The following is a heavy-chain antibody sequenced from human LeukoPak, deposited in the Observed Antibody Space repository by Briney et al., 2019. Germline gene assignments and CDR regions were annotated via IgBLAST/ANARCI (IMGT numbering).Heavy chain of an antibody. Sequence: PGGSLRLSCAASGFTFSSYAMSWVRQAPGKGLEWVSAISGSGGSTYYADSVKGRFTIPRDNSKNTLYLQMNSLRAEDTAVYYCAKGLGYYYDSSGYAFDYWGQGTLVTVSS. CDR1: GFTFSSYA. CDR3: AKGLGYYYDSSGYAFDY. CDR2: ISGSGGST. J-gene: IGHJ4*02. V-gene: IGHV3-23*01. D-gene: IGHD3-22*01.